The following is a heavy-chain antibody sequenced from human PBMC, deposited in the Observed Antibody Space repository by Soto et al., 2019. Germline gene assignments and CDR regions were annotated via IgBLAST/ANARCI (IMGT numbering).Heavy chain of an antibody. V-gene: IGHV3-23*01. CDR2: LSGSGATT. Sequence: GGPLRLCCGAPGFTVSSYAMSWVRQAPGKGLEWVSRLSGSGATTKYADSVEGRFTISRDNSKNTLYLQMDSLSAEDTAIYYCAKARCSDTDCYFPDTWGQGTLVTVSS. CDR3: AKARCSDTDCYFPDT. CDR1: GFTVSSYA. J-gene: IGHJ5*02. D-gene: IGHD2-21*02.